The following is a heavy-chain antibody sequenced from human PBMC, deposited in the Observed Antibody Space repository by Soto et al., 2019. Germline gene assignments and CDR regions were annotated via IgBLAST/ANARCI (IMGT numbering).Heavy chain of an antibody. CDR3: ARGLIENEQDRDAFDI. CDR1: GYTFTGYY. Sequence: ASVKVSCKASGYTFTGYYMHWVRQAPGQGLEWMGWINPNSGGTNYAQKFQGWVTMTRDTSISTAYMELSRLRSDDTAVYYCARGLIENEQDRDAFDIWGQGTMV. CDR2: INPNSGGT. D-gene: IGHD1-1*01. J-gene: IGHJ3*02. V-gene: IGHV1-2*04.